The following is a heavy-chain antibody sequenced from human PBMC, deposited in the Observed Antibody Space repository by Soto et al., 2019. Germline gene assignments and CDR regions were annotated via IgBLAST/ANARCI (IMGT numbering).Heavy chain of an antibody. CDR2: IYHSAST. V-gene: IGHV4-30-2*01. CDR1: GGSISSGGYS. J-gene: IGHJ4*02. Sequence: SETLSLTCAVSGGSISSGGYSWTWIRQPPGKGLEWIGYIYHSASTYYNPSLKSRVTISVDRSKNQFSLKLSSVTAADTAVYYCARVKGTGSDYWGQGTLVTVSS. D-gene: IGHD3-9*01. CDR3: ARVKGTGSDY.